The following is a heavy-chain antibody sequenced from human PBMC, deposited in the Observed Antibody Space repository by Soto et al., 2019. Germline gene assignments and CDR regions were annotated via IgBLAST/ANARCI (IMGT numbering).Heavy chain of an antibody. Sequence: ASVKLSCKASGGTFSSYTISWVRQAPGQGLEWMGRIIPILGIANYAQKFQGRVTITADKSTSTAYMELSSLRSEDTAVYYCARELSGIAAAGISWFDPWGQGTLVTVSS. J-gene: IGHJ5*02. CDR3: ARELSGIAAAGISWFDP. D-gene: IGHD6-13*01. CDR2: IIPILGIA. CDR1: GGTFSSYT. V-gene: IGHV1-69*04.